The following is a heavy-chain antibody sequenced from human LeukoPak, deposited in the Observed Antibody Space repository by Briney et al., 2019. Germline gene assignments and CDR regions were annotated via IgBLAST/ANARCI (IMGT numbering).Heavy chain of an antibody. CDR1: GYTFSSYA. J-gene: IGHJ4*02. Sequence: ASVKVSCKASGYTFSSYAISWVRQAPGQGLEWMGWINVYNGNRNYAQNLQDRVTMTRDMSTSTVYMELSSLRSEDTAVYYCAREGSVDKIYYFDYWGQGTLVTVSS. CDR2: INVYNGNR. V-gene: IGHV1-18*01. CDR3: AREGSVDKIYYFDY. D-gene: IGHD4-23*01.